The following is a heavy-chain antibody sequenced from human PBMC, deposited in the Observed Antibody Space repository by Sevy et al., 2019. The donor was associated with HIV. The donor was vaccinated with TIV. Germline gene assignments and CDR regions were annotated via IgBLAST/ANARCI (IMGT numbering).Heavy chain of an antibody. J-gene: IGHJ4*02. CDR1: GFTFSSYA. CDR3: AKDHHVWFGETIFDY. D-gene: IGHD3-10*01. Sequence: GGSLRLSCAASGFTFSSYAMSWVRQAPGKGLEWVSAISGSGGSTYYADSVKGRFTISRDNSKNTLYLQMNSLRAEDTAVYYCAKDHHVWFGETIFDYWGQGTLVTVSS. CDR2: ISGSGGST. V-gene: IGHV3-23*01.